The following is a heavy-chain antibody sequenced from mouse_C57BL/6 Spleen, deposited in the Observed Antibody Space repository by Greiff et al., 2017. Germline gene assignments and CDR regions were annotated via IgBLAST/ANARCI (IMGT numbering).Heavy chain of an antibody. D-gene: IGHD1-1*02. Sequence: DVQLQESGPVLVKPGASVKMSCKASGYTFTDYYMNWVKQSHGKSLEWIGVINPYNGATSYNQKFKGKATLTVDKSSSTAYMELNSLTSEDSAVXYCERKLLKAYYFDYWGQGTTLTVSS. CDR3: ERKLLKAYYFDY. V-gene: IGHV1-19*01. J-gene: IGHJ2*01. CDR2: INPYNGAT. CDR1: GYTFTDYY.